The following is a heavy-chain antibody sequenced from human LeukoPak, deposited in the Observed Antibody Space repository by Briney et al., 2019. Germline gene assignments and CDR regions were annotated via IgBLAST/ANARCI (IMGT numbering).Heavy chain of an antibody. CDR2: ISNSGGST. V-gene: IGHV3-23*01. CDR1: AFTLSSYT. J-gene: IGHJ4*02. CDR3: AKDGYVSWAYQLSHFDY. D-gene: IGHD2-2*03. Sequence: GGSLRLSCGASAFTLSSYTMSWVRQAPGKGLEGVSAISNSGGSTYYADSVKGRFTISRDNSKNTLYLQMNSLRAEDTAVYYCAKDGYVSWAYQLSHFDYWGQGTLVTVSS.